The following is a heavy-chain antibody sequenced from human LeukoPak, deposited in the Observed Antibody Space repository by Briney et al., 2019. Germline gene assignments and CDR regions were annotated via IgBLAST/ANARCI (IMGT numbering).Heavy chain of an antibody. CDR1: GGSISSYY. CDR2: IYTSGST. J-gene: IGHJ5*02. CDR3: ARIGDGYNLWFDP. V-gene: IGHV4-4*09. D-gene: IGHD5-24*01. Sequence: SETLSLTCTASGGSISSYYWSWIRQPPGKGLEWIGYIYTSGSTNYNPSLKSRVTISVDTSKNQFSLKLSSVTAADTAVYYCARIGDGYNLWFDPWGQGTLVTVSS.